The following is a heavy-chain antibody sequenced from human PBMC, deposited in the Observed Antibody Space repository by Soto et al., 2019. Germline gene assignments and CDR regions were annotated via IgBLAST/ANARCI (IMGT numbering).Heavy chain of an antibody. CDR1: GGSFSGFY. CDR2: INDSGTT. Sequence: SETLSLACAIYGGSFSGFYWRWIRQPPGKGREWIGEINDSGTTNYNPSLKRRVTISADTSKTHFSLRLTSVTAADTAVYYCARETSQNVYSHYGMDVWGQGTTVTVSS. J-gene: IGHJ6*02. CDR3: ARETSQNVYSHYGMDV. V-gene: IGHV4-34*01.